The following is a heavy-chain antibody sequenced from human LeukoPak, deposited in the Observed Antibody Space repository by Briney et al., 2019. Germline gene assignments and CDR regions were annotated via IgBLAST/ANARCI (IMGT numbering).Heavy chain of an antibody. J-gene: IGHJ4*02. D-gene: IGHD3-16*02. V-gene: IGHV3-53*01. CDR1: GFTVSSNY. CDR2: IYSGGST. Sequence: GGSLRLSCAASGFTVSSNYRSWVRQAPGKGLEWVSVIYSGGSTYYADSVKGRFTISRDNSKNTLYLQMNSLRAEDTAVYYCASQDFHYDYVWGSYRFFDYWGQGTLVTVSS. CDR3: ASQDFHYDYVWGSYRFFDY.